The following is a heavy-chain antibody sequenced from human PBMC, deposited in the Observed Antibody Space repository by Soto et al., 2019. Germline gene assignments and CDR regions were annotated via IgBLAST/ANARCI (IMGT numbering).Heavy chain of an antibody. Sequence: WVRQAPGQGLEWEAVISSDEKIKQYADSMRGRVAIYRDNSKNRWYLQMTSLRSDYTTLYYFALGVHSGIRYWGPGSLVTVS. V-gene: IGHV3-33*01. D-gene: IGHD3-9*01. CDR3: ALGVHSGIRY. J-gene: IGHJ1*01. CDR2: ISSDEKIK.